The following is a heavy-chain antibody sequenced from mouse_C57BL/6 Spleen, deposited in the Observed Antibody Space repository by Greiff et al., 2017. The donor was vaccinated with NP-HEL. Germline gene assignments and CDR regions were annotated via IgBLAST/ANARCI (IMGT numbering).Heavy chain of an antibody. CDR1: GFTFSDYY. CDR3: ARRYYGSSYWYFDV. D-gene: IGHD1-1*01. V-gene: IGHV5-12*01. J-gene: IGHJ1*03. CDR2: ISNGGGST. Sequence: EVQGVESGGGLVQPGGSLKLSCAASGFTFSDYYMYWVRQTPEKRLEWVAYISNGGGSTYYPDTVKGRFTISRDNAKNTLYLQMSRLKSEDTAMXYCARRYYGSSYWYFDVWGTGTTVTVSS.